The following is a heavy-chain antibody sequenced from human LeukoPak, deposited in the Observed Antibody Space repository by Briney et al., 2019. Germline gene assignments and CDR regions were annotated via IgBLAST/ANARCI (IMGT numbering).Heavy chain of an antibody. Sequence: GESLRLSCAASGFTFSSYSMYWVRQAPGKGLEWISYISSASNTIYYADSVKGRFTISRDNAKNSVYLQMNSLRAEDTAMYYCARDGWFGDYNWFDPWGQGTLVTVSS. J-gene: IGHJ5*02. CDR1: GFTFSSYS. D-gene: IGHD3-10*01. V-gene: IGHV3-48*01. CDR2: ISSASNTI. CDR3: ARDGWFGDYNWFDP.